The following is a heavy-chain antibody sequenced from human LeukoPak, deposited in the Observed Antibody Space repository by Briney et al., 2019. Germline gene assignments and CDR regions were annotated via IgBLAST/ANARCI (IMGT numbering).Heavy chain of an antibody. CDR1: GGSFSGYY. D-gene: IGHD5-12*01. CDR3: ARVRVATTLNYYYYGMDV. J-gene: IGHJ6*02. Sequence: PSETLSLTCAVYGGSFSGYYWSWIRQPPGKGLEWIGEINHSGSTNYNPSLKSRVTISVDTSKNQFSLKLSSVTAADTAVYYCARVRVATTLNYYYYGMDVWGQGTTVTVSS. CDR2: INHSGST. V-gene: IGHV4-34*01.